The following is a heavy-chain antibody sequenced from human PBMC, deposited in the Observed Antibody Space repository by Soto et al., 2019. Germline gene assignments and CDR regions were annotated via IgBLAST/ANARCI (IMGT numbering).Heavy chain of an antibody. CDR1: GGSISSSSYY. D-gene: IGHD3-22*01. CDR2: IYYSGST. V-gene: IGHV4-39*01. Sequence: SETLSLTCTVSGGSISSSSYYWGWIRQPPGKGLEWIGSIYYSGSTHYNPSLKSRVTISVDTSKNQFSLKLSSVTAADTAVYYCARRVYYYDSSGFDYWGQGTLVTVSS. CDR3: ARRVYYYDSSGFDY. J-gene: IGHJ4*02.